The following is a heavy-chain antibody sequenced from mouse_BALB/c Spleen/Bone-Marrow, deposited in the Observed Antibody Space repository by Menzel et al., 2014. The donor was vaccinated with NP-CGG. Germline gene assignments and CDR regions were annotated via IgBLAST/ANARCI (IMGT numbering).Heavy chain of an antibody. V-gene: IGHV7-3*02. CDR3: ARGVVATDY. CDR1: GFTFTDYY. J-gene: IGHJ2*01. D-gene: IGHD1-1*01. CDR2: IRNKANGYTT. Sequence: EVKLVESGGGLVQPGGSLRLSCATSGFTFTDYYMSWVRQPPGKALEWLGFIRNKANGYTTEYSTSVEGRFTISRDNSQSILYLQMNTLRAEDSATYYCARGVVATDYWGQGTTLTVSS.